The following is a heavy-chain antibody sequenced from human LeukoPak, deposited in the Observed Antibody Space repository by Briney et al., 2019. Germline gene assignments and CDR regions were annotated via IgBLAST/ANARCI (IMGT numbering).Heavy chain of an antibody. CDR3: ARGHYDVLAASYKWTPDY. CDR1: GFILRDFW. V-gene: IGHV3-21*01. D-gene: IGHD3-9*01. CDR2: ITSGGDYI. Sequence: GGSLRLSCAASGFILRDFWMAWVRQAPGKGLEWVSSITSGGDYIYYADSVKGRFTTSRDNAKNSLSLQLNSLRVEDTAVYYCARGHYDVLAASYKWTPDYWGQGTLVTVSS. J-gene: IGHJ4*02.